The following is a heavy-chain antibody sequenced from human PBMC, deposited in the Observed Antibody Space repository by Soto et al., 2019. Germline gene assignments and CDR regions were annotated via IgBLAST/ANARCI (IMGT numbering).Heavy chain of an antibody. V-gene: IGHV3-23*01. J-gene: IGHJ4*02. CDR3: AKMGRDAYKPIDS. Sequence: GESLKISCAASGFTFSDSAMGWVRQAPGKGMEWVSSISASGYSTYYADSVKGRFTISRDTSKNTLYLQTNSLRAEDTAMYYCAKMGRDAYKPIDSWGQGSLVTVSS. D-gene: IGHD3-16*01. CDR1: GFTFSDSA. CDR2: ISASGYST.